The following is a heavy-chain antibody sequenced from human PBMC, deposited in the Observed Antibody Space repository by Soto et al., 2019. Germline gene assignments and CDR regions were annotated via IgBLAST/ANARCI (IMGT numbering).Heavy chain of an antibody. CDR1: GFTFSSYA. V-gene: IGHV3-23*01. J-gene: IGHJ4*02. CDR3: ASTRGPNFDY. Sequence: GGSLRLSCAASGFTFSSYAMSWVRQAPGKGLECVSAISGVGGSTYYADSVKGRFTISRDNSKNTLYLQMNSLRAEYTAVYYCASTRGPNFDYWGQGTMVTVSS. CDR2: ISGVGGST.